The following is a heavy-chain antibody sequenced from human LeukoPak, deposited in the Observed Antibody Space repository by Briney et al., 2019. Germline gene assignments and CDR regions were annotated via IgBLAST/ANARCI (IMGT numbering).Heavy chain of an antibody. Sequence: GASVKDSCKASGYTFIGYYMHCVRQAPGQGLEWMGWINLNSGGTKYAQKFQGRVTMTRDTSITTAYMELSRLRSDDTAVYYCARDSAAAGGLSFDYWGQGTLATVSS. CDR1: GYTFIGYY. D-gene: IGHD6-13*01. J-gene: IGHJ4*02. V-gene: IGHV1-2*02. CDR3: ARDSAAAGGLSFDY. CDR2: INLNSGGT.